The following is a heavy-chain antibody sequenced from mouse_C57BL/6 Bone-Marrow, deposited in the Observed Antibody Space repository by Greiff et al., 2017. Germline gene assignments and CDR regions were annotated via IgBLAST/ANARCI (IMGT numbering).Heavy chain of an antibody. CDR1: GYNFTSYW. Sequence: QVQLQQPGAELVKPGASVKMSCKAYGYNFTSYWLTWVKQRPGQGLEWIGDIYPGSGSTNYNEKFKSKATLTVDTSSSTAYMQLSSLTSEDSAVYYCAREGVARYFDVWGTGTTVTVSS. V-gene: IGHV1-55*01. D-gene: IGHD1-1*02. J-gene: IGHJ1*03. CDR2: IYPGSGST. CDR3: AREGVARYFDV.